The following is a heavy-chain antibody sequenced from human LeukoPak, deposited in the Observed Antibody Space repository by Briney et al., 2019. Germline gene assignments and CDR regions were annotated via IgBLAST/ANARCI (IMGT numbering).Heavy chain of an antibody. CDR1: GYTFTSYG. J-gene: IGHJ4*02. CDR3: ARERAVAGPDDY. CDR2: ISAYNGNT. V-gene: IGHV1-18*01. Sequence: GASVKVSCKASGYTFTSYGISWVRQAPGQGLEWMGWISAYNGNTNYAQKLQGRVTMTTDTSTSTACMELRSLRSDDTAVYYCARERAVAGPDDYWGQGTLVTVSS. D-gene: IGHD6-19*01.